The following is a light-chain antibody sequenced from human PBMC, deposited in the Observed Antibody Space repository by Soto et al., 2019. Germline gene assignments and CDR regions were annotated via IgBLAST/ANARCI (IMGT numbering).Light chain of an antibody. J-gene: IGLJ2*01. CDR3: NSYASGNTVV. CDR1: SSDVGGSNY. CDR2: EVS. Sequence: QSALTQPPSASGSPGQSGTISCTGTSSDVGGSNYVSWYQQHPGKAPKLLIYEVSKRPSGVPDRFSGSKSGNTASLTVSGLHAEDEADYYCNSYASGNTVVFGGGTKVTVL. V-gene: IGLV2-8*01.